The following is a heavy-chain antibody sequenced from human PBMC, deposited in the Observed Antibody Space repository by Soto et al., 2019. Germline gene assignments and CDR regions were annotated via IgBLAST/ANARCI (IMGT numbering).Heavy chain of an antibody. CDR2: IYYSGST. J-gene: IGHJ6*02. D-gene: IGHD5-18*01. V-gene: IGHV4-59*01. CDR3: ARDGTAVAAGYYGMDV. Sequence: PSETLSLTCTVSGGSITNYYRSWIRQPPGKGLEWIGFIYYSGSTNYNPSLKSRVTISVATSKNQVSLKLSSVTAADTAVYYCARDGTAVAAGYYGMDVWSQGTTVTVPS. CDR1: GGSITNYY.